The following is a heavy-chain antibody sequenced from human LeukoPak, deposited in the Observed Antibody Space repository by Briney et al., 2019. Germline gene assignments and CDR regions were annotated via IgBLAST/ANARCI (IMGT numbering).Heavy chain of an antibody. J-gene: IGHJ6*03. Sequence: GASVKVSCKASGYTFTSYGINWVRQATGQGLEWMGWMNPNSGNTGYAQKFQGRVTMTRNTSISTAYMELSSLRSEDTAVYYCARGSGSYYNVYYYYMDVWGKGTTVTISS. V-gene: IGHV1-8*02. CDR1: GYTFTSYG. CDR3: ARGSGSYYNVYYYYMDV. CDR2: MNPNSGNT. D-gene: IGHD3-10*01.